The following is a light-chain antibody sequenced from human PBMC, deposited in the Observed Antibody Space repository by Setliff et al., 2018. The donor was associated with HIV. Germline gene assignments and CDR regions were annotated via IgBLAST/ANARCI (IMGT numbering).Light chain of an antibody. Sequence: QSALTQPPSVSGAPGQRVTISCTGSRSNIGAGYDVQWYQQLPGTAPKLVMFGNSNRPSGVPDRFSDSKSGISASLAISGLQAEDEADYYCQSYDSSLSGYVFGTGTKVTVL. CDR1: RSNIGAGYD. J-gene: IGLJ1*01. CDR2: GNS. CDR3: QSYDSSLSGYV. V-gene: IGLV1-40*01.